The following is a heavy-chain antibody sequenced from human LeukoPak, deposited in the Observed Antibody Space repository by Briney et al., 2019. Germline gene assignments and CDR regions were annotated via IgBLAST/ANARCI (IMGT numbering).Heavy chain of an antibody. V-gene: IGHV3-23*01. Sequence: GGSLRLSCAASGFTFSSYAMNWVRQAPGRGLERVTTISGSGGIAYYADSVKGRFTISRDNSKNTLYLQMSSLRAEDTAVYFCAKGYYDILTGLQYWGQGTLVTVSS. CDR1: GFTFSSYA. CDR3: AKGYYDILTGLQY. D-gene: IGHD3-9*01. J-gene: IGHJ4*02. CDR2: ISGSGGIA.